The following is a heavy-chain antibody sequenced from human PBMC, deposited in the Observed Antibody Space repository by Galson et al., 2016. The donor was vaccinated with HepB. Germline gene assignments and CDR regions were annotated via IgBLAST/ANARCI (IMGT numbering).Heavy chain of an antibody. V-gene: IGHV1-69*06. CDR2: IIPLSGAA. CDR3: ARNGSGSDLVDY. J-gene: IGHJ4*02. CDR1: GGTFRSHG. Sequence: SVKVSCKASGGTFRSHGIGWIRQAPGQGLEWMGGIIPLSGAANYTQKFQGRVTITADKSTSTVYMELNSLRSDDTAVYYCARNGSGSDLVDYWGQGTLVTVSS. D-gene: IGHD3-10*01.